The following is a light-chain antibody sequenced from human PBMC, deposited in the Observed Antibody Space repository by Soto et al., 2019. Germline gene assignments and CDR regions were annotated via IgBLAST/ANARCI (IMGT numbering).Light chain of an antibody. CDR3: MQTIQLPLT. V-gene: IGKV2D-29*01. CDR1: HNLRHSDGRTY. J-gene: IGKJ4*01. CDR2: EVS. Sequence: TQTPPSLSVSPGQPAAISCKSSHNLRHSDGRTYVYWYVQRPGQTPQVLIYEVSNRLSGVPDRFGGYGAGTDFTLEISRVEAADVEIYYCMQTIQLPLTFGGGTKVDIK.